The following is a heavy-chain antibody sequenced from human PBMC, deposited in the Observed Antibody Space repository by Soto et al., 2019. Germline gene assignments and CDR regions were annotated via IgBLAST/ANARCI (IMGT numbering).Heavy chain of an antibody. Sequence: QVQLQESGPGLVTPSGTLSLTCTVSGFSISSRNWWTWARQAPGKGLEWIGEMYPSGGTTYNPTRQNRVTISVANSKNHPFLTLTSATAADTAVYYCARCLHCSNGGRFDPWGRGALVTVSS. J-gene: IGHJ5*02. CDR2: MYPSGGT. V-gene: IGHV4-4*02. CDR1: GFSISSRNW. D-gene: IGHD2-8*01. CDR3: ARCLHCSNGGRFDP.